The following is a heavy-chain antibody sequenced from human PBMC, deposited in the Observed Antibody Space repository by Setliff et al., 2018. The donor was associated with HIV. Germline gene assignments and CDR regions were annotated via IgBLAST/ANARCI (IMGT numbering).Heavy chain of an antibody. CDR1: GYTFTTYA. CDR2: INAGNGNT. D-gene: IGHD1-1*01. CDR3: ARRARESTALHSDWNDVLFFDY. V-gene: IGHV1-3*01. J-gene: IGHJ4*02. Sequence: GASVKVSCKASGYTFTTYAIHWVRQAPGQRLEFMGWINAGNGNTKYSQRFQGRVTITIDTSASTAYMELSSLRSEDTAVYYCARRARESTALHSDWNDVLFFDYWGQGTLVTVSS.